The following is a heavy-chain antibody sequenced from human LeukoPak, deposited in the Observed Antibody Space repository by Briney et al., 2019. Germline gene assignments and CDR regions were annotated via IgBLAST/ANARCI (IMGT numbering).Heavy chain of an antibody. CDR1: GFTFGDYA. CDR2: IRSKAYGGTT. Sequence: GGSLRLSCTASGFTFGDYAMSWVRQAPGKGLEWVGFIRSKAYGGTTEYAASVKGRFTISRDDSKSIAYLQMNSLKTEDTAVYYCTSGITIFGVVISYYYNGMDIWGQGTTVTVSS. D-gene: IGHD3-3*01. J-gene: IGHJ6*02. V-gene: IGHV3-49*04. CDR3: TSGITIFGVVISYYYNGMDI.